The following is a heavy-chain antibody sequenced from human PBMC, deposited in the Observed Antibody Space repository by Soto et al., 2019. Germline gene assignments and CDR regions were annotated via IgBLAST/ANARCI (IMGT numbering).Heavy chain of an antibody. D-gene: IGHD6-19*01. CDR3: ARVYSSGWKGLGY. V-gene: IGHV1-18*01. CDR2: ITTHNDNT. CDR1: GYTFISYG. Sequence: QLVQSGAEVKKPGSSVKVSCKASGYTFISYGIGWVRQAPGQGLEWMGWITTHNDNTNYAQQFQGRVTFTKDTSTSTAYMELRDLTSDDTAVYYCARVYSSGWKGLGYWGQGTLVTVSS. J-gene: IGHJ4*02.